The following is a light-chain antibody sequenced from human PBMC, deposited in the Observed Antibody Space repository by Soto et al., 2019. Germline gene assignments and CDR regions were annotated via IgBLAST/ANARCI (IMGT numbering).Light chain of an antibody. J-gene: IGKJ4*01. CDR2: GAS. CDR3: QQRINWPLT. CDR1: QSISSH. Sequence: EIVLTQSPATLSLSPGERATLSCRASQSISSHLAWYQQKPGQAPRLLIYGASNRATGIPARSSGRGSGTDFTLTISSLEPEDFAVYYCQQRINWPLTFGGGTKVEIK. V-gene: IGKV3-11*01.